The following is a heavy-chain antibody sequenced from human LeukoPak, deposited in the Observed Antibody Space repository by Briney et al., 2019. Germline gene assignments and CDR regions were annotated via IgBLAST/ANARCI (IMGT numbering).Heavy chain of an antibody. J-gene: IGHJ2*01. V-gene: IGHV4-59*01. CDR1: GGSISSYY. Sequence: SETLSLTCTVSGGSISSYYWSWIRQPPGKGLEWIGYIYYSGGTNYNPSLKSRVTISVDTSKNQFSLKLSSVTAADTAVYYCARDRSRVDYDTGDYWCSDLWGRGTLVTVSS. D-gene: IGHD3-22*01. CDR2: IYYSGGT. CDR3: ARDRSRVDYDTGDYWCSDL.